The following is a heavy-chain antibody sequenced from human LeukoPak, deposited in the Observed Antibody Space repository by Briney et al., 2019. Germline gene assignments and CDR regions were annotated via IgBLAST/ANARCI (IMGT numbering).Heavy chain of an antibody. CDR3: ARGAPGSYYSDQPFDP. V-gene: IGHV4-59*01. Sequence: SETLSLTCTVSGGSISSYYWSWIRQPPGKGLEWIGYIYYSGSTNYNPSLKSRVTISVDTSKNQFSLKLSSVTAADTAVYYCARGAPGSYYSDQPFDPWGQGTLVTVSS. CDR1: GGSISSYY. J-gene: IGHJ5*02. D-gene: IGHD1-26*01. CDR2: IYYSGST.